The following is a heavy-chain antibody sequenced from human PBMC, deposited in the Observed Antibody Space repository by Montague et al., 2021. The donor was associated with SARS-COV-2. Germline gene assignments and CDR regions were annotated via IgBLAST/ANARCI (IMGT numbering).Heavy chain of an antibody. J-gene: IGHJ6*02. Sequence: SLRLSCAASGFTFSTYAMHWVRQAPGKGLEWVAVISFDGNHKYSVDSVKGRFTISRDNSKNTLYLQMNSLRLEDTAVYYCAGDLREYLQYYYGMDVWGQGTTVTVSS. CDR2: ISFDGNHK. V-gene: IGHV3-30*04. CDR3: AGDLREYLQYYYGMDV. CDR1: GFTFSTYA. D-gene: IGHD2-2*02.